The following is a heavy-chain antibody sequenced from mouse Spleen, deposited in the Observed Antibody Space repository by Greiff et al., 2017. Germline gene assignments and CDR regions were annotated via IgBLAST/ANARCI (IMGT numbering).Heavy chain of an antibody. CDR3: ASRAGYGSSYWYFDV. D-gene: IGHD1-1*01. CDR2: ISGGGGNT. Sequence: EVKLVESGGGLVKPGGSLKLSCAASGFTFSSYTMSWVRQTPEKRLEWVATISGGGGNTYYPDSVKGRFTISRDNAKNTLYLQMSSLRSEDTALYYCASRAGYGSSYWYFDVWGTGTTVTVSS. V-gene: IGHV5-9*01. J-gene: IGHJ1*03. CDR1: GFTFSSYT.